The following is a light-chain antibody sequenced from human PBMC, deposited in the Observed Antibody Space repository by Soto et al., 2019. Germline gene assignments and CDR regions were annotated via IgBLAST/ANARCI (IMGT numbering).Light chain of an antibody. Sequence: QSVLTQPPSASGSPGQSVTISCTGTSSDVGGYNYVSWYQQHPGKAPKLMIYEVNKRPSRVPDRFSGSKSGNTASLTVSGLQAEDEADYCCSSYAGSNNVVFGGGTKLTVL. V-gene: IGLV2-8*01. CDR2: EVN. CDR3: SSYAGSNNVV. J-gene: IGLJ2*01. CDR1: SSDVGGYNY.